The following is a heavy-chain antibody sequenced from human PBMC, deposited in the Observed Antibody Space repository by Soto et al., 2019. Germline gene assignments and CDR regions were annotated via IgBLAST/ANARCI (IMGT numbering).Heavy chain of an antibody. CDR3: AKDYAHELSPYYYYGMDV. J-gene: IGHJ6*02. Sequence: GGSLRLSCAASGFTFSGYAMSWVRLPPGKGLEWVSGIRSSGGSTYYADSVKGRFTISRDNSKNTLYLQMNSLRAEDTAIYYCAKDYAHELSPYYYYGMDVWGQGTTVTVSS. CDR1: GFTFSGYA. CDR2: IRSSGGST. V-gene: IGHV3-23*01. D-gene: IGHD3-16*01.